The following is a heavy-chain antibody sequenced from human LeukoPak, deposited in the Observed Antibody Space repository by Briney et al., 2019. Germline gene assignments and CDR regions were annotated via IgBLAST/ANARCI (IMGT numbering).Heavy chain of an antibody. CDR3: AGYDFLGPDQYYYYYMDV. D-gene: IGHD3-3*01. V-gene: IGHV1-69*13. J-gene: IGHJ6*03. CDR1: GGTFSSYA. Sequence: SVKVSCKASGGTFSSYAISWVRQAPGQGLEWMGGIIPIFGTANYAQKFQGRVTITADESTSTAYMELSSLRSEDTAVYYCAGYDFLGPDQYYYYYMDVWGKGTTVTVSS. CDR2: IIPIFGTA.